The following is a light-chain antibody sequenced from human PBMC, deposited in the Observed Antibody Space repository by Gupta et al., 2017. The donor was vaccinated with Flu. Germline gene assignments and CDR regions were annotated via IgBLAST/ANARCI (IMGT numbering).Light chain of an antibody. J-gene: IGLJ3*02. CDR2: EVS. Sequence: QSALTQPASVSGSPGQSTAISCTGTSTDVGAYNYVSWYQHYPGKAPQLMIYEVSNRPSGVSNRFSGSKSGNTASLTISGRQTDDEADYYCSSFTSSKTWVFGGGTKLTVL. V-gene: IGLV2-14*01. CDR3: SSFTSSKTWV. CDR1: STDVGAYNY.